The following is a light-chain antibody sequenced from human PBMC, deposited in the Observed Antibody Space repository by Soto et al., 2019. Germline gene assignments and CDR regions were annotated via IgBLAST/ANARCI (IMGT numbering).Light chain of an antibody. V-gene: IGKV1-33*01. CDR1: QDVSYY. CDR2: DAS. J-gene: IGKJ3*01. Sequence: DLQMTQSPSSLSASVGDRVTITCQASQDVSYYLNWYQQKPGKAPKLLIYDASNLETGVPSRFSGSGSGTHFSFTISSLQPEDVATYYCQQFDNLPLFTFGPGTKVDIK. CDR3: QQFDNLPLFT.